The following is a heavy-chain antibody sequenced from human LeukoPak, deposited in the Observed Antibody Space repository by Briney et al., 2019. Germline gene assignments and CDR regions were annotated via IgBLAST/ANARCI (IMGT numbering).Heavy chain of an antibody. V-gene: IGHV1-69*13. D-gene: IGHD3-3*01. CDR2: IIPIFGTA. J-gene: IGHJ6*02. CDR3: ARDLEDSPHTVFWSGYYNGMDV. CDR1: GGTFSSYA. Sequence: GASVKVSCKASGGTFSSYAISWVRQAPGQGLEWMGGIIPIFGTANYAQKFQGRVTITADESTSTACMELSSLRSEDAAVYYCARDLEDSPHTVFWSGYYNGMDVWGQGTTVTVSS.